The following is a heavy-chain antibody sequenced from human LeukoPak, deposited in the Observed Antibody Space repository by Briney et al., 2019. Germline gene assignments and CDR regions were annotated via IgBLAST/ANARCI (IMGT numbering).Heavy chain of an antibody. CDR3: ARQTEYCSSTSCYRGGYYFDY. CDR2: IYHSGST. D-gene: IGHD2-2*01. J-gene: IGHJ4*02. CDR1: GYSISSGYY. V-gene: IGHV4-38-2*01. Sequence: SETLSLTCAVSGYSISSGYYWGWIRQPPGKGLEWIGSIYHSGSTYYNPSLKSRVTISVDTSKNQFSLKLSSVTAADTAVYYCARQTEYCSSTSCYRGGYYFDYWGQGTLVTVSS.